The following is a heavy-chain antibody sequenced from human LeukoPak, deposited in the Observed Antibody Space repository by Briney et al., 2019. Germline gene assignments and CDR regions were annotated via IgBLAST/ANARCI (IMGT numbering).Heavy chain of an antibody. V-gene: IGHV4-39*02. D-gene: IGHD5-12*01. CDR1: GGSISSSSYY. Sequence: SETLSLTCTVSGGSISSSSYYWGWIRQPPGKGLEWIGSIYYSGSTYYNPSLKSRVTISVDTSKNQFSLKLTSVTAADTAVYYCARDPDRYSSLIAFDIWGQGTVVTVSS. J-gene: IGHJ3*02. CDR2: IYYSGST. CDR3: ARDPDRYSSLIAFDI.